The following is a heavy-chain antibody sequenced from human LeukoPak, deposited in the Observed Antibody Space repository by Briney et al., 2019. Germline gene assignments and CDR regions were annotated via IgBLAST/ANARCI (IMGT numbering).Heavy chain of an antibody. CDR1: GFTFDDYA. CDR2: ISWDSSSI. CDR3: ARAPYCISTACSWYLDL. J-gene: IGHJ2*01. Sequence: GGSLRLSCAASGFTFDDYAMHWVRQVPGKGLEWVSGISWDSSSIGYADSVTGRFTISRDTSKDSLSLHINSLRAEDTAIYYCARAPYCISTACSWYLDLWGRGTLVTVSS. V-gene: IGHV3-9*01. D-gene: IGHD2-2*01.